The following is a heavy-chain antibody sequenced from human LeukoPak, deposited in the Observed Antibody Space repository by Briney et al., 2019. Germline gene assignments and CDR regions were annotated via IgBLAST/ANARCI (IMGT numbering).Heavy chain of an antibody. CDR3: GKDHMVGHTTPFDF. CDR2: ISGSGDNT. V-gene: IGHV3-23*01. Sequence: GSLRLSCATSGFTFSSYSMGWVRQAPGKGLEWVSSISGSGDNTYYADSVKGRFTISRDKSKNTLYLQLTSLRAEDTAVYYCGKDHMVGHTTPFDFWGQGTLVTVSS. D-gene: IGHD1-26*01. J-gene: IGHJ4*02. CDR1: GFTFSSYS.